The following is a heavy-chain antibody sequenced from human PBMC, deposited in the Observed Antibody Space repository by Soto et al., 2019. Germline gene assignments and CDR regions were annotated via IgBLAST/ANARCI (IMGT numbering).Heavy chain of an antibody. V-gene: IGHV4-59*01. J-gene: IGHJ6*03. CDR1: GGSISSYY. CDR2: IYYSGST. D-gene: IGHD1-1*01. CDR3: TRGTGDDYYYYYMDV. Sequence: SETLSLTCTVSGGSISSYYWSWIRQPPGKGLEWIGYIYYSGSTNYNPSLKSRVTISVDTSKNQFSLKLSSVTAADTAVYYCTRGTGDDYYYYYMDVWGKGTTVTVSS.